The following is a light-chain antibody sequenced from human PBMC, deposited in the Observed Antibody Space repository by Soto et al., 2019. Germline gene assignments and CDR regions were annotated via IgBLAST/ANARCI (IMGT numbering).Light chain of an antibody. V-gene: IGKV3-15*01. CDR1: QSVSSN. Sequence: EIVMTQSPATLSVSPGERATLSCRASQSVSSNLAWYQQKPGQAPRLLIYGASTRATGIPARFSGSGSMTEFTLTISILQSEDFAVYYCQQYNNWPSITFGQGTRLEIK. CDR2: GAS. CDR3: QQYNNWPSIT. J-gene: IGKJ5*01.